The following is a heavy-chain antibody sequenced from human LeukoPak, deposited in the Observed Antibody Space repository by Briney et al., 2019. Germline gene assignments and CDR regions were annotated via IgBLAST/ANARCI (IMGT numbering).Heavy chain of an antibody. CDR2: ISGSGGST. Sequence: GGSLRLSCAASGFTFSSYAMSWVRQAPGKGLEWVSAISGSGGSTYYADSVKGRFTISRDNPKNTLYLQMNSLRAEDTAVYYCAKVWVVTPAAFDIWGQGTMVTVSS. CDR3: AKVWVVTPAAFDI. D-gene: IGHD4-23*01. V-gene: IGHV3-23*01. J-gene: IGHJ3*02. CDR1: GFTFSSYA.